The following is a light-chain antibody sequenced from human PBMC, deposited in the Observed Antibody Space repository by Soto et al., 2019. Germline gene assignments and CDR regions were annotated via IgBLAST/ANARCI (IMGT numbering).Light chain of an antibody. V-gene: IGKV3-20*01. CDR1: QNVDSNY. Sequence: EIVLTQSPGTLSLSPGERATLSCRASQNVDSNYLAWYQQKPGQAPRIIILGASGRATGIPDRFSGSGSGTDFTLTISRLXXXXXAVYYCQQYGSLSWTFGQGTKVEIK. CDR2: GAS. J-gene: IGKJ1*01. CDR3: QQYGSLSWT.